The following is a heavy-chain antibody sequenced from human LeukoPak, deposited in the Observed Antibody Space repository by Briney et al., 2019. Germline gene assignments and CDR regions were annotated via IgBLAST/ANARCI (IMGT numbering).Heavy chain of an antibody. Sequence: GGSLRLSCEAFGFTFSSFGIFWVRQAPGKGLEWVSSTDTRGGTTNYADSVKGRLTISTDNSKNTVFLQMNSLRAGDTAVYYCARRSCTTADCPLGYWGQGTLVTVSS. V-gene: IGHV3-23*01. J-gene: IGHJ4*02. CDR2: TDTRGGTT. CDR1: GFTFSSFG. D-gene: IGHD2-8*01. CDR3: ARRSCTTADCPLGY.